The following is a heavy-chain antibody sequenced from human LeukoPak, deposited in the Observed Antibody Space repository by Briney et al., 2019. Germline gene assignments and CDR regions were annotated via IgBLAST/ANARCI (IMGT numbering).Heavy chain of an antibody. CDR2: ISYDGSNK. V-gene: IGHV3-30-3*01. D-gene: IGHD6-19*01. CDR3: ARGVTKWQWLVPHAFDI. J-gene: IGHJ3*02. CDR1: GFTFSSYA. Sequence: GDSLRLSCATSGFTFSSYAMHWVRQAPGKGLEWVAVISYDGSNKYYADSVKGRFTISRDNSKNTLYLQMNSLRAEDTAVYYCARGVTKWQWLVPHAFDIWGQGTMVTVSS.